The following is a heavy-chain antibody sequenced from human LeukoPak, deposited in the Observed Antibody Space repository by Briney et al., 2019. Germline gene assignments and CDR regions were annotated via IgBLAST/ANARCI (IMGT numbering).Heavy chain of an antibody. Sequence: PSETLSLTCTVSGYSIRSDYYWGWIRQPPGKGLEWIGSIYHSGSTYYNPSLKSRVTISVDTSKNQFSLKLSSVTAADTAVYYCARDLVAVGATSWGQGTLVTVSS. CDR3: ARDLVAVGATS. V-gene: IGHV4-38-2*02. CDR1: GYSIRSDYY. J-gene: IGHJ4*02. CDR2: IYHSGST. D-gene: IGHD1-26*01.